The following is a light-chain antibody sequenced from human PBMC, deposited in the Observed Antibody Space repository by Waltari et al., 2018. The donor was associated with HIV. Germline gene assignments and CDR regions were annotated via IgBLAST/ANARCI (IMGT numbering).Light chain of an antibody. CDR2: RVN. V-gene: IGLV10-54*04. J-gene: IGLJ2*01. Sequence: QAGLTQPPSVSKGMRQTATLTCTGNSNNVGNQGAAWLQQHQGHPPKLLSYRVNQRPSGISERFSASRSGTTASLTITGVQPEDEADYFCATWDISLSAVVFGGGTTLTVL. CDR3: ATWDISLSAVV. CDR1: SNNVGNQG.